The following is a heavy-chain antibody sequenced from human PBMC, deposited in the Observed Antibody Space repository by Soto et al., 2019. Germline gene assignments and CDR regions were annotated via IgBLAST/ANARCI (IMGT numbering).Heavy chain of an antibody. V-gene: IGHV4-31*03. J-gene: IGHJ4*02. CDR1: GGSVSSGSYY. Sequence: PSETLSLTCTVSGGSVSSGSYYWSWIRQQQGKGLEWIGYIYHSGSTYYNPSLKSRVTISVYTSKNQFSLKLSSVTAADTAVYYCASGSFLQYRRGPYYFDYWGQGTLVTVSS. CDR2: IYHSGST. D-gene: IGHD3-16*02. CDR3: ASGSFLQYRRGPYYFDY.